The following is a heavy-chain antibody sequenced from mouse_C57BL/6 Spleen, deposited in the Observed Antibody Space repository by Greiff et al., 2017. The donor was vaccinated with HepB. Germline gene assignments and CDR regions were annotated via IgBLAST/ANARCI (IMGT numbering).Heavy chain of an antibody. Sequence: EVKLMESGGDLVKPGGSLKLSCAASGFTFSSYGMSWVRQTPDKRLEWVATISSGGSYTYYPDSVKGRFTISRDNAKNTLYLQMSSLKSEDTAMYYCAREDGYFDVWGTGTTVTVSS. J-gene: IGHJ1*03. V-gene: IGHV5-6*01. CDR3: AREDGYFDV. CDR2: ISSGGSYT. CDR1: GFTFSSYG.